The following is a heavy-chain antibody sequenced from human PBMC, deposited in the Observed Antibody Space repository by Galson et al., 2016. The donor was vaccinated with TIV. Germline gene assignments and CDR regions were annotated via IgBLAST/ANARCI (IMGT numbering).Heavy chain of an antibody. Sequence: SLRLSCAASGFSVSDNYINWVRQAPGKGLEWVSIFSNSDYTNYADSVKGRFTISRDNSKNTVYLHMSRLRAEDTAVYYCARERRHCGDNCYLSDYFGMDVWAKGPRSPSR. CDR2: FSNSDYT. V-gene: IGHV3-66*03. J-gene: IGHJ6*02. CDR1: GFSVSDNY. D-gene: IGHD2-21*01. CDR3: ARERRHCGDNCYLSDYFGMDV.